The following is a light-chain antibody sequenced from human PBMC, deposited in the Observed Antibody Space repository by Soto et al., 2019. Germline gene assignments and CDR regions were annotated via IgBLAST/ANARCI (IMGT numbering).Light chain of an antibody. CDR2: DAS. CDR3: QQYDNYPLT. V-gene: IGKV1-5*01. Sequence: DIQMTQSPATLSESVGDRVTINCRASQTVRSWLAWYQQKPGTAPKLLIFDASRLESGVPSRFSGSASGTEFTLTISSLQPDDFATYYCQQYDNYPLTFGGGTKVEIK. CDR1: QTVRSW. J-gene: IGKJ4*01.